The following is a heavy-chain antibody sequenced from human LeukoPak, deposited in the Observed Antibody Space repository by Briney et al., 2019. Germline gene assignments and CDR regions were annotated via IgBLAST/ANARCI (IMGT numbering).Heavy chain of an antibody. Sequence: GTSVKVSRKASGFTFTSSAVRWVRQARGQRLEWIGWIVVGSGNTNYAQKFQERVTITRDMSTSTAYMELSSLRSEDTAVYYCAAVDVVGATRGAFDIWGQGTMVTVSS. CDR3: AAVDVVGATRGAFDI. J-gene: IGHJ3*02. V-gene: IGHV1-58*01. CDR1: GFTFTSSA. D-gene: IGHD1-26*01. CDR2: IVVGSGNT.